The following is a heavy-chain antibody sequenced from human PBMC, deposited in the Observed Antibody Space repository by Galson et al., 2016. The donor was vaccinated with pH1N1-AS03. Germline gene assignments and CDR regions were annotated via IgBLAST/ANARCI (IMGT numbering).Heavy chain of an antibody. CDR2: ITRSGGTI. CDR1: GFIFSSFE. J-gene: IGHJ4*02. Sequence: SLRLSCAASGFIFSSFEMNWVRQAPGKGLEWVSYITRSGGTIYYSDPVKGRFTVSRDKAKNSLYLQMNSLRAEDTAVYYGARGLTADSGGWGRPFDSWGQGTLVTVSS. CDR3: ARGLTADSGGWGRPFDS. V-gene: IGHV3-48*03. D-gene: IGHD6-19*01.